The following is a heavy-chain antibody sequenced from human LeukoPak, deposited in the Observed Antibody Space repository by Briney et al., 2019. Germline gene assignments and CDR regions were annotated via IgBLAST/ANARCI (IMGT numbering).Heavy chain of an antibody. V-gene: IGHV4-59*12. CDR1: GGSISSYY. CDR3: GSLRNYYYMDV. Sequence: SETLSLTCTVSGGSISSYYWSWIRQPPGKGLEWIGYIYYSGSTNYKPSLKSRVTISVDTSKNQFSLKLSSVTAADTAVYYCGSLRNYYYMDVWGKGTTVTVSS. J-gene: IGHJ6*03. CDR2: IYYSGST. D-gene: IGHD1-14*01.